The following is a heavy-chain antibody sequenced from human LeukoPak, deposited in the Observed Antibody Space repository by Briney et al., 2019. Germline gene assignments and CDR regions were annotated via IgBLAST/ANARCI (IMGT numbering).Heavy chain of an antibody. V-gene: IGHV1-2*02. CDR2: INPNSGGT. D-gene: IGHD3-9*01. J-gene: IGHJ6*02. Sequence: ASVKVSCKASGYTFTGYYMHWVRQAPGQGLEWMGWINPNSGGTNYAQKFQGRVTMTRDTSTSTVYMELSSLRSEDTAVYYCASGSYYDILTGLYYYYGMDVWGQGTTVTVSS. CDR1: GYTFTGYY. CDR3: ASGSYYDILTGLYYYYGMDV.